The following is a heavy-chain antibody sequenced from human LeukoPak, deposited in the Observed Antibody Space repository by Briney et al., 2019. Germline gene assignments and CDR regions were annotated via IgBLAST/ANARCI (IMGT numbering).Heavy chain of an antibody. D-gene: IGHD5-18*01. CDR1: GFTFSSYW. V-gene: IGHV3-21*01. CDR2: ISSSSSYI. J-gene: IGHJ4*02. CDR3: ARVDTAMVFYYFDY. Sequence: GGSLRLSCAASGFTFSSYWMSWVRQAPGKGLEWVSSISSSSSYIYYADSVKGRFTISRDNAKNSLYLQMNSLRAEDTAVYYCARVDTAMVFYYFDYWGQGTLVTVSS.